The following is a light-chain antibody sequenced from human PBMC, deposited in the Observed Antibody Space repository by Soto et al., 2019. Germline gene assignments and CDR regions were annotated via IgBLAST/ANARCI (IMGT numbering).Light chain of an antibody. V-gene: IGKV3-20*01. CDR1: QSVNSGY. J-gene: IGKJ1*01. CDR2: DTS. Sequence: EIVLTQSPGTLSLSPGERATLSCRASQSVNSGYLAWYQHTPGQAPRLLIYDTSTRATGIPDRFSGSGSGADFTLTISRLEPEDFAVYYCQQYDSSPRTFGQGTKV. CDR3: QQYDSSPRT.